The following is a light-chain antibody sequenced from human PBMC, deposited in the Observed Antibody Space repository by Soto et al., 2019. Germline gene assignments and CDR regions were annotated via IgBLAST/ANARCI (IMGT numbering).Light chain of an antibody. CDR3: QQYGSSPLFT. V-gene: IGKV3-20*01. CDR2: GAA. CDR1: QSVSSTY. Sequence: EIVLTQSPGTLSLSPGERATLSCRASQSVSSTYLAWYQHKPGQAPRLLIYGAATRAAGVPDRFSGSGSGKDFNLTISRLEPEDFAVYYCQQYGSSPLFTFGPGTKVEIK. J-gene: IGKJ3*01.